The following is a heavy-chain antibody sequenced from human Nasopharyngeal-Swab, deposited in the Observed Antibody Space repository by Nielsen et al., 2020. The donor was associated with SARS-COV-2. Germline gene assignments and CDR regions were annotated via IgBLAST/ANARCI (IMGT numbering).Heavy chain of an antibody. Sequence: WIRQPPGKGLEWIGSICYSGSTYYNPSLKSRVTISVDTSKNKFSLKLSSVTAADTAVYYCARWRIAAAGNNWFDPWGQGTLVTVSS. CDR2: ICYSGST. CDR3: ARWRIAAAGNNWFDP. J-gene: IGHJ5*02. D-gene: IGHD6-13*01. V-gene: IGHV4-39*01.